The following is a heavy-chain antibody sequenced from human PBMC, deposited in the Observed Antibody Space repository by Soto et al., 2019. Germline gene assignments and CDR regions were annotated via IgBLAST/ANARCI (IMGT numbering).Heavy chain of an antibody. D-gene: IGHD2-8*01. CDR3: ARDLLEYCTNGVCKTYAFDI. V-gene: IGHV3-30-3*01. CDR1: GFTFSSYA. Sequence: WGSLRLSCAASGFTFSSYAMHWVRQAPGKGLEWVAVISYDGSNKYYADSVKGRFTISRDNSKNTLYLQMNSLRAEDTAVYYCARDLLEYCTNGVCKTYAFDIWGQGTMVTVSS. J-gene: IGHJ3*02. CDR2: ISYDGSNK.